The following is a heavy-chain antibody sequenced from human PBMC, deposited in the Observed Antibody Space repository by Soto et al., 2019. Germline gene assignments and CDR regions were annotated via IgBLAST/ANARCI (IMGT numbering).Heavy chain of an antibody. V-gene: IGHV3-30-3*01. J-gene: IGHJ4*02. Sequence: GGSLRLSCAASGLTFSNYALHWVRQAPGKGLEWMGVISYDGNNKYYAGSVQGRFTISRDDSKSTVHLQMNSLRGEDTAVYYCARDAGHASGWLNFWGQGTLVTVSS. CDR2: ISYDGNNK. CDR3: ARDAGHASGWLNF. CDR1: GLTFSNYA. D-gene: IGHD6-19*01.